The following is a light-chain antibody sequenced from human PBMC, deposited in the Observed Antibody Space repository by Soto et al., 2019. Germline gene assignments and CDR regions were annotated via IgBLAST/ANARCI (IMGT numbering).Light chain of an antibody. Sequence: QSALTQPASVSGSPGQSITISCTGTSSHVGGYEYVSWYQQYPGKAPRLLIYAVSNRPSGVSDRFSGSKSGNTASLTISGLQAEDEADYYCCSYGGRILVIFGEGTKLTVL. CDR3: CSYGGRILVI. CDR1: SSHVGGYEY. CDR2: AVS. V-gene: IGLV2-14*01. J-gene: IGLJ2*01.